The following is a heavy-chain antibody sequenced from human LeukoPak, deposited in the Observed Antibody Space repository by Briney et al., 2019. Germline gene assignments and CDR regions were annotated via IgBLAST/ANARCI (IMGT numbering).Heavy chain of an antibody. D-gene: IGHD3-10*01. CDR3: ARLPYYYGSGSYEQWFDP. CDR2: IYYSGST. J-gene: IGHJ5*02. Sequence: SETLSLTCTVSGGSISSYYWSWIRQPPGKGLEWIGYIYYSGSTNYNPSLKSRVTISVDTSKNQFSLKLSSVTAADTAVYYCARLPYYYGSGSYEQWFDPWGQGTLVTVSS. CDR1: GGSISSYY. V-gene: IGHV4-59*01.